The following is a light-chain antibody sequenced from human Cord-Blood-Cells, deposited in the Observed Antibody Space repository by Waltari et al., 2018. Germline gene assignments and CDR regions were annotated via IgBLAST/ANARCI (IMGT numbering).Light chain of an antibody. J-gene: IGKJ1*01. CDR3: QQYNSYWT. CDR2: KAS. V-gene: IGKV1-5*03. CDR1: QSISSW. Sequence: IQITQSPSTLHASVGDRVTITWRASQSISSWLAWYQEKPGKAPELLNYKASSLESGVPSRVSGSGSGTECPLTNSSLQPDDFATYYCQQYNSYWTFGQGTKVEIK.